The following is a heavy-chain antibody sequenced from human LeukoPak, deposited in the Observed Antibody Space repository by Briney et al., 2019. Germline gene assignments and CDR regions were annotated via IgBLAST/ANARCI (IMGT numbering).Heavy chain of an antibody. V-gene: IGHV4-39*01. CDR3: ARNISMVDSYSFDY. D-gene: IGHD3-10*01. CDR1: GGSIRSSDYY. Sequence: SETLSLTCTVSGGSIRSSDYYWAWIRQPPGKGLEWIGSVYFSGSTHYNPSLRSRVTISVDTSRTQFSLKLRSVTAADTALYYCARNISMVDSYSFDYWGQGTLVTVSS. CDR2: VYFSGST. J-gene: IGHJ4*02.